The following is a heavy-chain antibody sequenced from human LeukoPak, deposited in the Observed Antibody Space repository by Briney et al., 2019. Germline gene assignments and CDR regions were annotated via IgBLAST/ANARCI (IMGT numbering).Heavy chain of an antibody. D-gene: IGHD3-22*01. CDR1: GGTFSDYA. CDR2: INPNSGGT. CDR3: AREDYYDSSGYYYALDY. V-gene: IGHV1-2*02. J-gene: IGHJ4*02. Sequence: ASVKVSCKASGGTFSDYALNWVRQAPGQGLEWMGWINPNSGGTNYAQKFQGRVTMTRDTSISTAYMELSRLRSDDTAVYYCAREDYYDSSGYYYALDYWGQGTLVTVSS.